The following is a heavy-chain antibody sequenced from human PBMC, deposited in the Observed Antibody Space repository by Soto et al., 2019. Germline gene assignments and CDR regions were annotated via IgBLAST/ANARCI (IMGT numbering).Heavy chain of an antibody. Sequence: GGSLRLSCAASGFTFSNYAMNWVRQAPGKGLEWVSHISGNDGSTYYADSVKGRFTVSRDNSKKTLYLQMNSLRAEDTAVYYCAKSDFDWPPYGMDVWGQGTTVTVSS. CDR3: AKSDFDWPPYGMDV. D-gene: IGHD3-9*01. J-gene: IGHJ6*02. CDR1: GFTFSNYA. V-gene: IGHV3-23*01. CDR2: ISGNDGST.